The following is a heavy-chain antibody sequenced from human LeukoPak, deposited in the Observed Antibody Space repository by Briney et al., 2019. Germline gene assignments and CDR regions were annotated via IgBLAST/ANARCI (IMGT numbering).Heavy chain of an antibody. V-gene: IGHV3-23*01. Sequence: GGSLRLSCAASGFTFSSYAMSWVRQAPGKGLEWVSAISGSGGSTYYADSVKGRFTISRDNSKNTLYLQMNSPRAEDTAVYYCAKAPGIAAGGTNLNFDYWGQGTLVTVSS. J-gene: IGHJ4*02. CDR3: AKAPGIAAGGTNLNFDY. CDR2: ISGSGGST. CDR1: GFTFSSYA. D-gene: IGHD6-13*01.